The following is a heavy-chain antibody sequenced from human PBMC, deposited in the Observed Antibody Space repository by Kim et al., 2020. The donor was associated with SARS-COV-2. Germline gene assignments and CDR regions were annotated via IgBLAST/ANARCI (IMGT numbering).Heavy chain of an antibody. J-gene: IGHJ4*02. CDR2: ISWDGGST. V-gene: IGHV3-43D*03. CDR1: GFTFDDYA. CDR3: AKQGAAMVGIGFDY. D-gene: IGHD5-18*01. Sequence: GGSLRLSCAASGFTFDDYAMHWVRQAPGKGLEWVALISWDGGSTYYADSVKGRFTISRDNSKNSLYLQMNSLRAEDTALYYCAKQGAAMVGIGFDYWGQGTLVTVSS.